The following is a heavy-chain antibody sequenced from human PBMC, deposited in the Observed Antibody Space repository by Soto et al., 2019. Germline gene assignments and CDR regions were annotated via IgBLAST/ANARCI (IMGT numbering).Heavy chain of an antibody. J-gene: IGHJ6*02. Sequence: EVQLVESGGGLVQPGGSPRLSCAASGFTFSSYEMNWVRQAPGKGLEWVSYISSSGSTIYYADSVKGRFTISRDNAKNSLYLQMNSLRAEDTAVYYCARYTTTVTDRYYYGMDVWGQGTTVTVSS. CDR3: ARYTTTVTDRYYYGMDV. D-gene: IGHD4-17*01. CDR2: ISSSGSTI. CDR1: GFTFSSYE. V-gene: IGHV3-48*03.